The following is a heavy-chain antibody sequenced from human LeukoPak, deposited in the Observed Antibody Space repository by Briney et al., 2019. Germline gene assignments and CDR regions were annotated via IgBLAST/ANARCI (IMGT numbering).Heavy chain of an antibody. V-gene: IGHV1-8*03. CDR3: ARAPHRNLLLNYDYVFDY. Sequence: ASVKVSCKASGYTFTSYDINWVRQASGQGLEWMGWMNPNSGNTDYAQKFQGRVTFTRDTSITTACMELSNLRSEDTAVYYCARAPHRNLLLNYDYVFDYWGQGTQVTVSS. D-gene: IGHD3-16*01. CDR2: MNPNSGNT. J-gene: IGHJ4*02. CDR1: GYTFTSYD.